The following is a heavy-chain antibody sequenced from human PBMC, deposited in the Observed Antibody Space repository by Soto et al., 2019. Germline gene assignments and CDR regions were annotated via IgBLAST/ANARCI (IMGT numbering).Heavy chain of an antibody. Sequence: QITLNESGPTVVKPAETLTLTCTFSGFSLTTSGVGVGWIRQSPGKAPEWLALIYWDDDKLYSASLKSRLTNPKDTSKNQVVLTMASVDPADTATYYCAHRILRTVFGLVTTTAIYFDFWGQGTPVVVSS. CDR2: IYWDDDK. J-gene: IGHJ4*02. CDR3: AHRILRTVFGLVTTTAIYFDF. CDR1: GFSLTTSGVG. V-gene: IGHV2-5*02. D-gene: IGHD3-3*01.